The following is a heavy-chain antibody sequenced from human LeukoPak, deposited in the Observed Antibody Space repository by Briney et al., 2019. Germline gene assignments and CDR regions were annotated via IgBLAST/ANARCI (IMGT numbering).Heavy chain of an antibody. V-gene: IGHV1-2*02. Sequence: ASVKVSCKASGYTFTGYYMHWVRQAPGQGLEWMGWINPNSGGTNYAQKFQGRVTMTRDTSISTAYMELSRLRSDDTAVYYCARVSCSGGSCYAYFDYWAREPWSPSPQ. CDR2: INPNSGGT. CDR1: GYTFTGYY. CDR3: ARVSCSGGSCYAYFDY. J-gene: IGHJ4*02. D-gene: IGHD2-15*01.